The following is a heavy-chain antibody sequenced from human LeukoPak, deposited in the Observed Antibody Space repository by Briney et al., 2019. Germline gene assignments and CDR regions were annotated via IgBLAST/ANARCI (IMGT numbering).Heavy chain of an antibody. CDR3: AKDPVQLERPLYFDY. CDR2: ISYDGSNK. V-gene: IGHV3-30-3*01. D-gene: IGHD1-1*01. CDR1: GFTFSSYA. Sequence: GGSLRLSCAASGFTFSSYAMHWVRQAPGKGLEWVAVISYDGSNKYYADSVKGRFTISRDNSKNTLYLQMNSLRAEDTAVYYCAKDPVQLERPLYFDYWGQGTLVTVSS. J-gene: IGHJ4*02.